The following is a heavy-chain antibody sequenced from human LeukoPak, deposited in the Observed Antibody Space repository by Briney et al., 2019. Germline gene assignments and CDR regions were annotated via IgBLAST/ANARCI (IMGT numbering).Heavy chain of an antibody. V-gene: IGHV4-34*01. D-gene: IGHD1-26*01. CDR2: INHSGST. J-gene: IGHJ4*02. CDR3: ASRNGATYYFDY. CDR1: GGSFSGYY. Sequence: PETLSLTCAVYGGSFSGYYWSWIRQPPGKGLEWIGEINHSGSTNYNPSLKSRVTISVDTSKNQFSLKLSSVTAADTAVYYCASRNGATYYFDYWGQGTLVTVSS.